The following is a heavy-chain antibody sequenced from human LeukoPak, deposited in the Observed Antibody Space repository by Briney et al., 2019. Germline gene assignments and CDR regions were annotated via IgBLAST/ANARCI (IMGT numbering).Heavy chain of an antibody. V-gene: IGHV3-23*01. D-gene: IGHD5-18*01. CDR1: GFTFSSYA. CDR3: AKRTRGYSYGTLDY. Sequence: GGSLRLSCAASGFTFSSYAMSWVRQAPGKGLEWVSSISASGGSTYYADSVKGRFTISRDNSKNTLYLQMNSLRAEDTAVYYCAKRTRGYSYGTLDYWGQGTLVTVSS. J-gene: IGHJ4*02. CDR2: ISASGGST.